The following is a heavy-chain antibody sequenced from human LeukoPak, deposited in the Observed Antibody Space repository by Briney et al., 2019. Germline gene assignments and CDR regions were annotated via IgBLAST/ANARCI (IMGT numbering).Heavy chain of an antibody. J-gene: IGHJ4*02. D-gene: IGHD1-26*01. CDR3: ARVAYSGSQYYFDY. V-gene: IGHV3-74*01. Sequence: PGGSLRLSCAASGFTFSNYWMHWVRQAPGKGLVWVSRINTDGSSTSYVDSVKGRFTISRDNAKNSLYLQMNSLRAEDTALYYCARVAYSGSQYYFDYWGQGTLVTVSS. CDR2: INTDGSST. CDR1: GFTFSNYW.